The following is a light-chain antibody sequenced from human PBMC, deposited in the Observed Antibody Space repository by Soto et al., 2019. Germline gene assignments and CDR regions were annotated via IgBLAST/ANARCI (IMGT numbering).Light chain of an antibody. V-gene: IGKV3-20*01. J-gene: IGKJ1*01. CDR2: GAS. CDR1: QSISSSH. Sequence: EIVLTQSPGTLSLSPGERATLSCRASQSISSSHLAWYQQNPGQAPRLLIYGASTRATGIPGRFSGSGSETDFTLTISRLEPEDFAVYYCRQFDTSPWTFGQGTKVDIK. CDR3: RQFDTSPWT.